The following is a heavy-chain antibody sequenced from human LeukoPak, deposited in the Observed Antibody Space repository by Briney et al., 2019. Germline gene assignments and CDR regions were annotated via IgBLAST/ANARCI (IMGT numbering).Heavy chain of an antibody. CDR2: IIPILGIV. Sequence: SVTVSCKAWGGTFSSYAMSWVRQAPGKGVEGMGRIIPILGIVNYAQKFQGRVTITADKSTSTAYMELSSLRSEDTAVYYCARVRCSSTSCYMGQYNWFDPWGQGTLVTVSS. J-gene: IGHJ5*02. V-gene: IGHV1-69*10. D-gene: IGHD2-2*02. CDR3: ARVRCSSTSCYMGQYNWFDP. CDR1: GGTFSSYA.